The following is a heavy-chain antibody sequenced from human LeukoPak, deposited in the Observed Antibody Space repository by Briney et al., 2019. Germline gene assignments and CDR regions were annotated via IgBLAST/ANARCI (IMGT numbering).Heavy chain of an antibody. J-gene: IGHJ6*03. CDR1: GGSFSGCY. CDR2: INHSGST. Sequence: KPSETLSLTCAVYGGSFSGCYWSWIRQPPGKGLEWIGEINHSGSTNYNPSLKSRVTISVDTSKNQFSLKLSSVTAADTAVYYCARAKLLWFGEFSYYYMDVWGKGTTVTVSS. CDR3: ARAKLLWFGEFSYYYMDV. D-gene: IGHD3-10*01. V-gene: IGHV4-34*01.